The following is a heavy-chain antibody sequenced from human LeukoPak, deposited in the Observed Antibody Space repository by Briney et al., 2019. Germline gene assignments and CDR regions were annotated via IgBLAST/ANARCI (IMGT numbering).Heavy chain of an antibody. CDR2: INPNSGGT. CDR1: GYTFTDYY. J-gene: IGHJ5*02. D-gene: IGHD3-10*01. CDR3: AKSIFRGATNWFDP. V-gene: IGHV1-2*02. Sequence: ASVKVSCKASGYTFTDYYMHWVRQAPGQGLEWTGWINPNSGGTGYAQNFQGRVTMTRDTSISTAYMELSRLRSDDTAVYYCAKSIFRGATNWFDPWGQGTLVTVSS.